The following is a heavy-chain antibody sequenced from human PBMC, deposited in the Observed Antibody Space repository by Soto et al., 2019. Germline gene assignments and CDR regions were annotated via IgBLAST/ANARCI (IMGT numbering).Heavy chain of an antibody. V-gene: IGHV4-4*02. CDR3: ARKAWVRFDY. J-gene: IGHJ4*02. Sequence: SETLSLTCAVSGDSISSSVWWTWVRQPPGKGLEWIGEVFHTGDTYFNPSLRSRVAMSVNKSTNEFSLKVTSVTAADTAIYYCARKAWVRFDYWGQGTLVTVSS. CDR1: GDSISSSVW. CDR2: VFHTGDT. D-gene: IGHD7-27*01.